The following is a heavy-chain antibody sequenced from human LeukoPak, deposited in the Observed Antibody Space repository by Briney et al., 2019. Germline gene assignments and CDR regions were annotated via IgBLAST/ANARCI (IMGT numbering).Heavy chain of an antibody. J-gene: IGHJ6*03. CDR2: ISYDGSNK. D-gene: IGHD2-2*01. Sequence: GRSLRLSCAASGFTFSSYAMHWVRQAPGKGLEWVAVISYDGSNKYYADSVKGRFTISRDNSMNTLYLQMNSLRAEDTAVYYCARSAEKKPAVRGVYYYYMDVWGKGTTVTVSS. CDR1: GFTFSSYA. CDR3: ARSAEKKPAVRGVYYYYMDV. V-gene: IGHV3-30*04.